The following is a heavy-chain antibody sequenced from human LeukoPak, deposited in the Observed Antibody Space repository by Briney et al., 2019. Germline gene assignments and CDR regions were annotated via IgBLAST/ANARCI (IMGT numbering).Heavy chain of an antibody. D-gene: IGHD5-18*01. CDR3: AREWGPDTKYFDC. V-gene: IGHV1-8*01. CDR1: GYTFTSYD. J-gene: IGHJ4*02. Sequence: ASVKVSCKASGYTFTSYDINWVRQATGQGLEWMGWMNPNSGNTGYAQKFQGRVTMTRNTSISTAYMELSSLRAEDTAVYYCAREWGPDTKYFDCWGQGTLVTVSS. CDR2: MNPNSGNT.